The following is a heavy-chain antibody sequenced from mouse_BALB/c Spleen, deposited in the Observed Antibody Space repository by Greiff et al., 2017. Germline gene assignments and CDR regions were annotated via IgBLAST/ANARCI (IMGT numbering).Heavy chain of an antibody. CDR3: ARSGSSGWYFDV. CDR1: GFTFSSFG. J-gene: IGHJ1*01. Sequence: RVESGGGLVQPGGSRKLSCAASGFTFSSFGMHWVRQAPEKGLEWVAYISSGSSTIYYADTVKGRFTISRDKPKNTLFLQMTSLRSEDTAMYYCARSGSSGWYFDVWGAGTTVTVSS. V-gene: IGHV5-17*02. D-gene: IGHD1-1*01. CDR2: ISSGSSTI.